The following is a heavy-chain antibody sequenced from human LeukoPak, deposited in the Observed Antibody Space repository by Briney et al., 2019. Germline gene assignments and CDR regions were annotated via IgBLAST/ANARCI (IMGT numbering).Heavy chain of an antibody. J-gene: IGHJ4*02. CDR3: TRYSGSYPFDY. CDR1: GFTFGDYA. V-gene: IGHV3-49*04. D-gene: IGHD1-26*01. Sequence: GGSLRLSCTASGFTFGDYAMNWVRQAPGKGLEWVGFIRSKAYGGTVEYAASVKGRFTVSRDDSKSIAYLQMDSLKTEDTAVYYCTRYSGSYPFDYWGQGTLVTVSS. CDR2: IRSKAYGGTV.